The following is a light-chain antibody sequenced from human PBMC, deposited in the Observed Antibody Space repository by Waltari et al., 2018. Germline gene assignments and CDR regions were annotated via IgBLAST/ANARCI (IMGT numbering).Light chain of an antibody. CDR2: AAS. Sequence: DIQMTQSPVSLSASVGDTVTITCRASHNIGTFLSWYQQRPAKAPTVLIYAASTLQRGVPSRFSGSGSGTDFTLTIFSLQPEDFATYYCQQYDFYSLTFGGGTRVEIK. V-gene: IGKV1-39*01. CDR3: QQYDFYSLT. J-gene: IGKJ4*01. CDR1: HNIGTF.